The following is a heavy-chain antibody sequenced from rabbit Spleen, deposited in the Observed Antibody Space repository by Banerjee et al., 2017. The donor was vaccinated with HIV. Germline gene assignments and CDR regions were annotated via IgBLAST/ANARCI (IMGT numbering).Heavy chain of an antibody. V-gene: IGHV1S45*01. CDR1: GFDLSSSSW. CDR2: IYAGSSGTT. D-gene: IGHD1-1*01. Sequence: EESGGGLVKPEGSLTLTCTASGFDLSSSSWICWVRQAPGKGLEWIACIYAGSSGTTYYAGWAKGRFTISKTSSTTVTLRMTSLTAADTATYFCARDISGVRLTRLDLWGQGTLVTVS. J-gene: IGHJ3*01. CDR3: ARDISGVRLTRLDL.